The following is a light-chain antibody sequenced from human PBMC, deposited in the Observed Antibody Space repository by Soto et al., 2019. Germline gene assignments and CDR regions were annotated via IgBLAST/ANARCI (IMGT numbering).Light chain of an antibody. CDR2: DVS. Sequence: QSVLTRPASVSGSPGQSITISCTGTSSDFGGYNYVSWHQQHPGKAPKLMIYDVSNRPSGVSNRSSGSKSGNTASLTISGLQAEDEAEYYCSSCTSSSTFYVFGTGTKVTVL. V-gene: IGLV2-14*01. CDR3: SSCTSSSTFYV. CDR1: SSDFGGYNY. J-gene: IGLJ1*01.